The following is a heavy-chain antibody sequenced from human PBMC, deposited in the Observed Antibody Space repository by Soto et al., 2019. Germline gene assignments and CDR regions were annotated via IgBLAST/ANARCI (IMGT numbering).Heavy chain of an antibody. CDR1: GCTFSSYA. CDR2: IIPIFGTA. Sequence: SVKVSCKASGCTFSSYAISWVRQAPGQGLEWMGGIIPIFGTANYAQKFQGRVTITADESTSTAYMELSSLRSEDTAVYYCARGIVVVTANHDAFDIWGQGTMVTVSS. D-gene: IGHD2-21*02. V-gene: IGHV1-69*13. CDR3: ARGIVVVTANHDAFDI. J-gene: IGHJ3*02.